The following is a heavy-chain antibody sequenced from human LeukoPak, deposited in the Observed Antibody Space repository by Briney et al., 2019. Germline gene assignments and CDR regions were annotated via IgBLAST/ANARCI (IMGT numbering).Heavy chain of an antibody. CDR2: IYTSGST. V-gene: IGHV4-4*07. D-gene: IGHD3-10*01. J-gene: IGHJ6*03. Sequence: KPSETLSLTCTVSGGSISSYYWSWIRQPAGKGLEWIGRIYTSGSTNYNPSLKSRVTMSVDTSKNQFSLKLSSVTAADTAVYYCARVPSRVRGVIISGRYYYMDVWGKGTTVTVSS. CDR1: GGSISSYY. CDR3: ARVPSRVRGVIISGRYYYMDV.